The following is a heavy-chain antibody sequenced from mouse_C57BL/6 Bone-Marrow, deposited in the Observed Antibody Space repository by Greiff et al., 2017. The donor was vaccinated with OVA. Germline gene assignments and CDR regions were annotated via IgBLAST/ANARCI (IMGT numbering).Heavy chain of an antibody. V-gene: IGHV8-8*01. J-gene: IGHJ4*01. Sequence: QVTLKVSGPGILQPSQSLSLTCSFSGFSLSTFGMGVGWLRQPSGQGLEWLAHIWWDDDKCYNPALKSLLTITKDTAKNRVFLNIANVVTAYTATYYGARKIPNAMDYWGQGTSGTVSS. CDR1: GFSLSTFGMG. CDR2: IWWDDDK. CDR3: ARKIPNAMDY. D-gene: IGHD5-1-1*01.